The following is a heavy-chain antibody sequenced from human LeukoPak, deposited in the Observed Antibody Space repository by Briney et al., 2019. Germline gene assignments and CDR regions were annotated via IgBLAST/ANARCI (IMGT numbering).Heavy chain of an antibody. V-gene: IGHV3-74*01. J-gene: IGHJ4*02. D-gene: IGHD2-15*01. Sequence: GGSLRLSCAASGFSFSSYWMNWVRQAPGKGLVWVSRIASDGSSTTYADSVKGRFTISRDNAKNTLYLQMNSLRVEDTAVYYCARGRPHGSDYWGQGTLVTVSS. CDR2: IASDGSST. CDR3: ARGRPHGSDY. CDR1: GFSFSSYW.